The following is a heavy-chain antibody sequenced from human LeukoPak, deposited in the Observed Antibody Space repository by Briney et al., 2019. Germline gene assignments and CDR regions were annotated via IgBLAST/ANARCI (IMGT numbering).Heavy chain of an antibody. CDR3: ARAPWAYGNYVHAFDI. CDR2: ISTSGST. J-gene: IGHJ3*02. D-gene: IGHD4-11*01. Sequence: SPSETLSLTCTVSGGSISSYYWSWIRQPAGKGLESIGHISTSGSTNYNPSLKSRVTMSVDTSKNQFSLKLSSVTAADTAGYYCARAPWAYGNYVHAFDIWGQGTMVTVSS. V-gene: IGHV4-4*07. CDR1: GGSISSYY.